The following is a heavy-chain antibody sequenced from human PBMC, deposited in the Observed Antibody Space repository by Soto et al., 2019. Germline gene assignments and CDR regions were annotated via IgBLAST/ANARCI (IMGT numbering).Heavy chain of an antibody. CDR1: GGTFTSYT. CDR3: ARILTDGVDY. CDR2: IIPIFNEA. J-gene: IGHJ4*02. D-gene: IGHD3-9*01. Sequence: QVQLVQSGAEVKKPGSSVKVSCRLSGGTFTSYTITWVRQAPGQGLEWMGRIIPIFNEANYAQKFQGRVTITADESSSTAYMELTSLKHEDTAVYYCARILTDGVDYWGQGTLVTVSS. V-gene: IGHV1-69*02.